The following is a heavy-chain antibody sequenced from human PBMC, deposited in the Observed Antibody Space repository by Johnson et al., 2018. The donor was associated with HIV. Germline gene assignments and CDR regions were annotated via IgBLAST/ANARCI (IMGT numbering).Heavy chain of an antibody. CDR1: GFTFSSYW. Sequence: QVQLVESGGGLVQPGGSLRLSCAASGFTFSSYWMHWVRQAPGKGLEWVAVISYDGSNKYYADSVKGRFTISRDNSKNTLYLQMNSLRAEDTAVYYCARDTDIVVVPARGDAFDIWGPGTLVTVSS. D-gene: IGHD2-2*01. CDR2: ISYDGSNK. V-gene: IGHV3-30*03. CDR3: ARDTDIVVVPARGDAFDI. J-gene: IGHJ3*02.